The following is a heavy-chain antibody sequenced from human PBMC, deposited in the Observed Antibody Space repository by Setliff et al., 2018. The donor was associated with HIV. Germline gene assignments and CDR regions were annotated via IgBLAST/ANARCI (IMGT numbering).Heavy chain of an antibody. Sequence: PSETLSLTCVVYGGSFTNYYWIWIRQPPGKGLECIGEINHSGSTNYNPSLKSRVTISVDTSKNQFSLRVKSVTAADTAVYYCATVTMVRLIGVYHMDVWGKGTPVTVSS. CDR1: GGSFTNYY. V-gene: IGHV4-34*01. D-gene: IGHD3-10*01. CDR2: INHSGST. J-gene: IGHJ6*03. CDR3: ATVTMVRLIGVYHMDV.